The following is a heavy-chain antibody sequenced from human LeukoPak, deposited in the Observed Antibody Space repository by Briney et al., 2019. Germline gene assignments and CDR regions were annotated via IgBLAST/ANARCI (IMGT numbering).Heavy chain of an antibody. CDR2: ISCDGGST. V-gene: IGHV3-43D*04. Sequence: GGSLRLSCAASGFTFDDYAMHWVRQAPGKGLEWVSLISCDGGSTYYADSVKGRLTISRDNSKNSLYLQMNSLRAEDTALYYCAKEYSTHSHYYYYMDVWGKGTTVTVSS. CDR1: GFTFDDYA. CDR3: AKEYSTHSHYYYYMDV. J-gene: IGHJ6*03. D-gene: IGHD6-13*01.